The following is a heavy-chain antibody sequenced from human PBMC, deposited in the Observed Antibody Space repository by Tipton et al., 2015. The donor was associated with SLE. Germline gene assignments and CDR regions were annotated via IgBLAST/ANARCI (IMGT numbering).Heavy chain of an antibody. V-gene: IGHV4-59*01. CDR2: INYSGNT. CDR3: AKYFYDATGYQSVDS. CDR1: GGSISGYY. Sequence: GLVKPSETLSLTCTVSGGSISGYYWNWIRQPPGKGLEWVGYINYSGNTNYNPSLKSRVTISVDTSKTHFSLRLNSVTAADTAVYYCAKYFYDATGYQSVDSWGQGALVTVSS. J-gene: IGHJ4*02. D-gene: IGHD3-22*01.